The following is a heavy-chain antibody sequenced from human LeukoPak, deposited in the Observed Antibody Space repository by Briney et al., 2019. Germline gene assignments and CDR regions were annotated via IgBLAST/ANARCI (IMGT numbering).Heavy chain of an antibody. Sequence: AASVTVSCTASGYTFTDYYMHWMRQAPGQGLEWMGRINPNSDGTNYARKFQGRVIMTRDTSISTVYMELSRLTSDDTAVYYCARDRRGYTVYYFDYWGQGTLVTVSS. CDR2: INPNSDGT. D-gene: IGHD5-24*01. V-gene: IGHV1-2*06. CDR1: GYTFTDYY. J-gene: IGHJ4*02. CDR3: ARDRRGYTVYYFDY.